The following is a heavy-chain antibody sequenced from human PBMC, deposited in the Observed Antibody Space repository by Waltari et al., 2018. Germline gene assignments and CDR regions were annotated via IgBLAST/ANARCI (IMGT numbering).Heavy chain of an antibody. CDR1: GFIVGSFA. CDR3: ARGSGGDWFFPFDS. J-gene: IGHJ4*02. CDR2: VWYDGSSK. D-gene: IGHD2-21*02. V-gene: IGHV3-33*01. Sequence: QVQLVESGGGVVHPGRSLRLSCAASGFIVGSFAMHWVRQAPGKGLEWGALVWYDGSSKYYADSGKGRFTISRDNSENTVYLQMNSLRDEDTAVYYCARGSGGDWFFPFDSWGQGTLVSVSS.